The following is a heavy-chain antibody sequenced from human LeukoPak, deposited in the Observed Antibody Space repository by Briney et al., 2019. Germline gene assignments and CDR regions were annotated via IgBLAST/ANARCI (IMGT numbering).Heavy chain of an antibody. D-gene: IGHD3-22*01. CDR1: GFTFSSYA. Sequence: GSLRLSCAASGFTFSSYAMHWVRQAPGKGLEYVSAISSNGGSTYYANSVKGRFTISRDNSKNTLYLQMASLRAEDMAVYYCARGPTPYYDSSGYYSFPTLIDYWGQGTLVTVSS. J-gene: IGHJ4*02. V-gene: IGHV3-64*01. CDR3: ARGPTPYYDSSGYYSFPTLIDY. CDR2: ISSNGGST.